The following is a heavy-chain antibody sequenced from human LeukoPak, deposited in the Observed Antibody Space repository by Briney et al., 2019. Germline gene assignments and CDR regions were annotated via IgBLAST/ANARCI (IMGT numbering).Heavy chain of an antibody. V-gene: IGHV3-21*01. CDR3: ARGSSGSYPFDAFDI. Sequence: GGSLRLSCAASGFTFSSYSMNWVRQAPGKGLEWVSSISSSSSYIYYADSVKGRFTISRDNAKNSLYLQMNSLRAEDTAVYYCARGSSGSYPFDAFDIWGQGTMVTVSS. CDR2: ISSSSSYI. D-gene: IGHD5-12*01. J-gene: IGHJ3*02. CDR1: GFTFSSYS.